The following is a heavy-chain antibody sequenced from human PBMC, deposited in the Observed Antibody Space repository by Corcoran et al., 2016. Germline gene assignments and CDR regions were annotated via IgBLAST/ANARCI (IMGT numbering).Heavy chain of an antibody. J-gene: IGHJ3*02. CDR2: INPSGGTT. V-gene: IGHV1-46*01. D-gene: IGHD6-19*01. Sequence: QVQLVQSGAEVKKPGASVKVSCKASGYTFTRNYLHWVRQAPRQGLEWMGIINPSGGTTSSAQKFQGRLTMTRDTSTSTIYMELSSLTSEDAAIYYCARDSRMSSGGPRGAVDIWGQGTMVTVSS. CDR3: ARDSRMSSGGPRGAVDI. CDR1: GYTFTRNY.